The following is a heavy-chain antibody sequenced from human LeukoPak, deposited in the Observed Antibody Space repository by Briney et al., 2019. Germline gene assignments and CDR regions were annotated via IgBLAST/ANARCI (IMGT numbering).Heavy chain of an antibody. J-gene: IGHJ4*02. CDR1: GFTFSSYW. Sequence: VGSLRLSCAASGFTFSSYWMSWVRQAPGKGLEWVANIKKDGSEKYYVDSVKDRFTISRDNAKNSLYLQMNSLRAEDTAVYYCARDSATTDFDYWGQGSLVTVSS. D-gene: IGHD1-14*01. V-gene: IGHV3-7*01. CDR3: ARDSATTDFDY. CDR2: IKKDGSEK.